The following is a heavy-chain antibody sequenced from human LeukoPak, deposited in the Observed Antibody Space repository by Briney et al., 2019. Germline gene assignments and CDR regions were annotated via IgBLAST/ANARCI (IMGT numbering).Heavy chain of an antibody. CDR2: LSYDGSNK. CDR3: ARGYSSGWYVDYFDY. CDR1: GFTFSSYA. J-gene: IGHJ4*02. D-gene: IGHD6-19*01. Sequence: PGGSLRLSCAASGFTFSSYAMHWVRQAPGKGLEWVAVLSYDGSNKHHADSVKGRFTISRDNSKNTLYLQMNSLRAEDTAVYYCARGYSSGWYVDYFDYWGQGTLVTVSS. V-gene: IGHV3-30-3*01.